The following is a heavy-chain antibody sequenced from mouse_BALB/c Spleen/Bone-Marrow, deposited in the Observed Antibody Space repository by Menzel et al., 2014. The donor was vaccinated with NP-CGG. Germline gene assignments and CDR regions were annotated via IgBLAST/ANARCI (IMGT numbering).Heavy chain of an antibody. Sequence: QVQLQQPGAELMKPGASVKISCKATGYTFSSYWLEWVKQRPGHGLEWIGEILPGSASNNYNEKFKGKATFAADTSSNTAYMQLSSLTPEDSAVYYCARGGYYGPRFAFWGQGTLVTVSA. V-gene: IGHV1-9*01. D-gene: IGHD1-2*01. J-gene: IGHJ3*01. CDR1: GYTFSSYW. CDR3: ARGGYYGPRFAF. CDR2: ILPGSASN.